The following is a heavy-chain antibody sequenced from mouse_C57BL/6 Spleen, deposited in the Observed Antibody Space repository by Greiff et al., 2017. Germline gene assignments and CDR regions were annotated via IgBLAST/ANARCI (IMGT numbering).Heavy chain of an antibody. CDR2: INPNNGGT. Sequence: VQLQQSGPELVKPGASVKISCKASGYTFTDYYMNWVKQSHGKSLEWIGDINPNNGGTSYNQKFKGKATLTVDKSSSTAYMELRSLTSEDSAVYYCARWNAIPLLSRGYFDYWGQGTTLTVSS. D-gene: IGHD1-1*01. CDR1: GYTFTDYY. CDR3: ARWNAIPLLSRGYFDY. V-gene: IGHV1-26*01. J-gene: IGHJ2*01.